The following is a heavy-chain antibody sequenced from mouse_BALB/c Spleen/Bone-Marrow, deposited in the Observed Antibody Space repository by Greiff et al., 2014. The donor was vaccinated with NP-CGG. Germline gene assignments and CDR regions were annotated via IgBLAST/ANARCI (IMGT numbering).Heavy chain of an antibody. CDR2: INPSSGYT. D-gene: IGHD2-4*01. CDR3: ARGWDYEGYFDY. V-gene: IGHV1-4*01. Sequence: VKLMEPGAELARPGASVKMSCKASGYSFTSYTMHWVKQRPGQGLEWIGYINPSSGYTNYNQKFKDKATLTADKSSSTAYMQLSSLTSEDSAVYYCARGWDYEGYFDYWGQGTTLTVSS. CDR1: GYSFTSYT. J-gene: IGHJ2*01.